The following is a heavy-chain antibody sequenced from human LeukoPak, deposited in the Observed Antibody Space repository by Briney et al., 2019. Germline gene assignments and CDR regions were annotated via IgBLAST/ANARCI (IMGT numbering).Heavy chain of an antibody. CDR1: GGTFSSYA. CDR3: ARSPAPYYGSGRFLDY. D-gene: IGHD3-10*01. V-gene: IGHV1-69*01. J-gene: IGHJ4*02. CDR2: IIPIFGTA. Sequence: GSSVKVSCKASGGTFSSYAISWVRQAPGQGLEWMGGIIPIFGTANYAQKFQGRVTITADESTSTAYMELSSLRSEDTAVYYCARSPAPYYGSGRFLDYWGQGTLVTVSS.